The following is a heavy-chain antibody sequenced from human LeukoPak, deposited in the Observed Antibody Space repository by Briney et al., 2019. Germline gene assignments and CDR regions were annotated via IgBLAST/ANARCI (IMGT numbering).Heavy chain of an antibody. D-gene: IGHD6-13*01. J-gene: IGHJ5*02. CDR2: INPNSGGT. CDR1: GYTFTGYY. V-gene: IGHV1-2*02. Sequence: ASVKVSCKASGYTFTGYYMHWVRPAPGQGLEWMGWINPNSGGTNYAQKFQGRVTMTRDTSISTAYMELSRLRSDDTAVYYCARSGGIAAADRSWFDPWGQGTLVTVSS. CDR3: ARSGGIAAADRSWFDP.